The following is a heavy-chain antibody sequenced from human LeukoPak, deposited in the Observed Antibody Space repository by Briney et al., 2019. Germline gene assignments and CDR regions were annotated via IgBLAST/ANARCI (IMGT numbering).Heavy chain of an antibody. Sequence: ASVKVSCRASGYTLTSYDVNWVRQATGQGLEWMGWVNPNSGNTGYAQKFQGRVTMTRNTSISTAYMELSSLRSEDTAVYYCARGVFDYWGQGTLVTVSS. CDR2: VNPNSGNT. CDR1: GYTLTSYD. J-gene: IGHJ4*02. CDR3: ARGVFDY. V-gene: IGHV1-8*01.